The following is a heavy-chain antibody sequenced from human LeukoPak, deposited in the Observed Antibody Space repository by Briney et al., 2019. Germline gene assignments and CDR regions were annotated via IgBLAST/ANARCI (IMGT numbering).Heavy chain of an antibody. D-gene: IGHD6-13*01. CDR2: ICSSGSTI. V-gene: IGHV3-48*03. CDR3: ARGLAAAGTNWFDP. J-gene: IGHJ5*02. Sequence: GGALRLSSAAPGFTFSSFENKWGRPGPGEGVGGGLYICSSGSTIYYADSVKGRFTISRDNAKNSLYLQMNSLRAEDTAVYYCARGLAAAGTNWFDPWGQGTLVTVSS. CDR1: GFTFSSFE.